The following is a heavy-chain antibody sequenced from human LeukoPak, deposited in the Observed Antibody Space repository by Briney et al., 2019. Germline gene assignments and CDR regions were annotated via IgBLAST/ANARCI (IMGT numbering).Heavy chain of an antibody. CDR1: GGSFSGYY. J-gene: IGHJ4*02. CDR3: ARGYCSSTSCYTFDY. CDR2: INHSGST. Sequence: PSETLSLTCAVYGGSFSGYYWSWIRQPPGKGLEWIGEINHSGSTNYNPSLKSRVTISVDTSKNQFSLKLSSVTAADTAVYYCARGYCSSTSCYTFDYWGQGTLVTASS. D-gene: IGHD2-2*02. V-gene: IGHV4-34*01.